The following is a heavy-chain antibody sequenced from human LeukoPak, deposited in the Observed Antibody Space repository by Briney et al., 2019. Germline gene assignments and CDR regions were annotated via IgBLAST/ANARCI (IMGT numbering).Heavy chain of an antibody. CDR1: GISFSSYG. CDR2: LSSTGTT. D-gene: IGHD6-13*01. V-gene: IGHV3-23*05. CDR3: ARVGYSSSWFFFNF. J-gene: IGHJ4*02. Sequence: GGSLRLSCAASGISFSSYGMSWVRQAPGKGLEWVSTLSSTGTTFYAGSVEGRFTISRANSENTLYLQMDSPRAADTALYYCARVGYSSSWFFFNFWGQGTLVTVSS.